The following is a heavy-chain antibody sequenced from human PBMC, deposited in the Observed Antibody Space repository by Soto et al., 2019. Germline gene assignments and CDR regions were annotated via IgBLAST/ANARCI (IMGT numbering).Heavy chain of an antibody. D-gene: IGHD4-17*01. V-gene: IGHV3-21*01. CDR3: ARDTPTAPFDS. Sequence: TGGSLRLSCAASGFTFRSYSMNWVRQAPGKGLEWVSSISSSSDYIYHADSVKGRFTISRDNAKNFLYLQMNSLRAEDTAVYYCARDTPTAPFDSWGQGTLVTVSS. CDR2: ISSSSDYI. J-gene: IGHJ4*02. CDR1: GFTFRSYS.